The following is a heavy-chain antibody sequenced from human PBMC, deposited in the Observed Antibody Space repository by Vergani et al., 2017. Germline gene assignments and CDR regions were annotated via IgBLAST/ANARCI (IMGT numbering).Heavy chain of an antibody. D-gene: IGHD3-22*01. Sequence: EVQLVQSGAEVKKSGESLRISCKGSGYSFTSYWISWVRQMPGKGLEWMGRIDPSDSYTNYSPSFQGHVTISADKSISTAYLQWSSLKASDTAMYYCARVGWSYYDSSGYYYAPGGWFDPWGQGTLVTVSS. CDR3: ARVGWSYYDSSGYYYAPGGWFDP. CDR2: IDPSDSYT. CDR1: GYSFTSYW. J-gene: IGHJ5*02. V-gene: IGHV5-10-1*03.